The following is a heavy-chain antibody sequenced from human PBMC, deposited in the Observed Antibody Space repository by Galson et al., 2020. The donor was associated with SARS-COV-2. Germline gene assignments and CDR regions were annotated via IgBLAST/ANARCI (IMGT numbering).Heavy chain of an antibody. V-gene: IGHV4-30-4*07. J-gene: IGHJ4*02. CDR3: ARGRDNYYDSSGSYFDY. CDR2: IYYSGST. D-gene: IGHD3-22*01. CDR1: GGSISSGGYS. Sequence: SETLSLTCAVSGGSISSGGYSWSWIRQPPGKGLEWIGHIYYSGSTYYNPSLKSRVTISVDTSKNQFSLKLSSVTAADTAVYYCARGRDNYYDSSGSYFDYWGQGTLVTVSS.